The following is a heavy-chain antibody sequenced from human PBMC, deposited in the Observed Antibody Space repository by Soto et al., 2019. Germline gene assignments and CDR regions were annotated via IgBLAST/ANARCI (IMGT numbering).Heavy chain of an antibody. Sequence: GGSLRLSCAASGFTFSNAWMNWVRQAPGKGLEWVGRIKSKTDGGTTDYAAPVKGRFTISRDDSKNTLYLQMNSLKTEDTAVYYCTTGDPKXQLLPYYYYYGMDVWGQGTTVTVSS. V-gene: IGHV3-15*07. D-gene: IGHD2-2*01. CDR2: IKSKTDGGTT. J-gene: IGHJ6*02. CDR3: TTGDPKXQLLPYYYYYGMDV. CDR1: GFTFSNAW.